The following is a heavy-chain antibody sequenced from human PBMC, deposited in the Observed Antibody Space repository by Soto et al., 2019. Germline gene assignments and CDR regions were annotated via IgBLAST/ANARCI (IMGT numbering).Heavy chain of an antibody. CDR1: GGTFSSYA. V-gene: IGHV1-69*01. Sequence: SLKVSCKASGGTFSSYAIRWVPPAPGQGLVLVVGIFPIFRPPNYAQKFQGRVTITADESTSTPYVELSSLRPEDTAVYYCARDRISVPGTSCFDPWSRASLVHVAS. CDR2: IFPIFRPP. J-gene: IGHJ5*02. D-gene: IGHD6-19*01. CDR3: ARDRISVPGTSCFDP.